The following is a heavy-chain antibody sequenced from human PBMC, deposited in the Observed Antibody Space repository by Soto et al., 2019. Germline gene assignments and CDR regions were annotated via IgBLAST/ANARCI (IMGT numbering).Heavy chain of an antibody. Sequence: NPSETLSLTCTVSGGSISSGDYYWSWIRQPPGKGLEWIGYIYYSGSTYYNPSLKSRVTISVDTSKNQFSLKLSSVTAADTAVYYCASDPVYCGGDCYYYWGQGTLVTVSS. V-gene: IGHV4-30-4*01. D-gene: IGHD2-21*02. J-gene: IGHJ4*02. CDR2: IYYSGST. CDR1: GGSISSGDYY. CDR3: ASDPVYCGGDCYYY.